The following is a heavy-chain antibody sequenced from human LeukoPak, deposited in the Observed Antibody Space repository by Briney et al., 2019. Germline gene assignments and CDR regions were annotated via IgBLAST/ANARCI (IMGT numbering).Heavy chain of an antibody. V-gene: IGHV3-30-3*01. J-gene: IGHJ5*02. Sequence: PGGSLRLSCAASGFTFSSYAMHWVRQAPGKGLEWVAVISFDGSDKYYAASVKGRFTISRDNAKNSLYLQMNSLRAEDTAVYYCARDGSSGWSAPGSNRNWFDPWGQGTLVIVSS. CDR1: GFTFSSYA. D-gene: IGHD6-19*01. CDR3: ARDGSSGWSAPGSNRNWFDP. CDR2: ISFDGSDK.